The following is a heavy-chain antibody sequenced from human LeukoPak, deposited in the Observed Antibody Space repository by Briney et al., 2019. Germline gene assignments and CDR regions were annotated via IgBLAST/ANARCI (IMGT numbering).Heavy chain of an antibody. CDR3: ARSGDGYNFWAGY. CDR1: GYSISSGYY. V-gene: IGHV4-38-2*02. Sequence: SETLSLTCTVSGYSISSGYYWGWIRQPPGKGLEWIGSIYHSGSTYYNPSLKSRVTISVDTSKNQFSLKLSSVTAADTAVYYCARSGDGYNFWAGYWGQGTLVTVSS. CDR2: IYHSGST. D-gene: IGHD5-24*01. J-gene: IGHJ4*02.